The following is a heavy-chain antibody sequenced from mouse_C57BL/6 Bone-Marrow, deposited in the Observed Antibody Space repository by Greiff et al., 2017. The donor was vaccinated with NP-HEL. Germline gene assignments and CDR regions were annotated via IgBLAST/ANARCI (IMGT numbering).Heavy chain of an antibody. J-gene: IGHJ1*03. CDR2: IDPETGGT. Sequence: QVQLQQSGAELVRPGASVTLSCKASGYTFTDYEMHWVKQTPVHGLEWIGAIDPETGGTAYNQKFKGKAILTADKSSRTAYMELRSLTSEDSAVYYCTSNWVWYFDVWGTGTTVTVSS. CDR1: GYTFTDYE. D-gene: IGHD4-1*01. CDR3: TSNWVWYFDV. V-gene: IGHV1-15*01.